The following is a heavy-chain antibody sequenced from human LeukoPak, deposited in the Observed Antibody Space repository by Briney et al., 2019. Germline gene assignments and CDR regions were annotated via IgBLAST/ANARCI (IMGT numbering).Heavy chain of an antibody. J-gene: IGHJ6*03. V-gene: IGHV4-34*01. Sequence: SETLSLTCAVYGGSFSGYYWSWIRQPPGKGLEWIGEINHSGSTNYNPSHKSRVTISVDTSKNQFSLKLSSVTAADTAVYYCARGGGWYDYYYYMDVWGKGTTVTVSS. CDR2: INHSGST. D-gene: IGHD6-19*01. CDR1: GGSFSGYY. CDR3: ARGGGWYDYYYYMDV.